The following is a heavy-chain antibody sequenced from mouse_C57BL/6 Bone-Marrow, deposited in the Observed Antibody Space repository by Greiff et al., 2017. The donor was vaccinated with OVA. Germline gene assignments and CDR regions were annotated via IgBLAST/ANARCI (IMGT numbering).Heavy chain of an antibody. V-gene: IGHV1-64*01. CDR1: GYTFTSYW. Sequence: VQLQQPGAELVKPGASVKLSCKASGYTFTSYWMHWVKQRPGQGLEWIGMIHPNSGSTNYNEKFKSKATLTVDKSSSTAYMQLSSLTSEDSAVYYCASDVYDYYGFAYWGQGTLVTVSA. J-gene: IGHJ3*01. CDR3: ASDVYDYYGFAY. CDR2: IHPNSGST. D-gene: IGHD2-4*01.